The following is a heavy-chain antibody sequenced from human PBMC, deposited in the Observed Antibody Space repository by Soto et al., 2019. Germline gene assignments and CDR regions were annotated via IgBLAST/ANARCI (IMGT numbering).Heavy chain of an antibody. V-gene: IGHV1-18*01. CDR3: ARDIPITGTTWFMGYYYYGMDV. CDR2: ISAYNGNT. J-gene: IGHJ6*02. D-gene: IGHD1-7*01. Sequence: EASVKVSCKASGYTFTSYGISWVRQAPGQGLEWMGWISAYNGNTNYAQKLQGRVTMTTDTSTSTAYMELRSLRSDDTAVYYCARDIPITGTTWFMGYYYYGMDVWGQGTTVTVSS. CDR1: GYTFTSYG.